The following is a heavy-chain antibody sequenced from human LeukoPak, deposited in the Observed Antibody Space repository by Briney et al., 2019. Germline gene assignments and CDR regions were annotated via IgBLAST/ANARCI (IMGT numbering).Heavy chain of an antibody. D-gene: IGHD2-21*02. CDR2: MNPNSGNT. J-gene: IGHJ4*02. V-gene: IGHV1-8*01. CDR1: GYTFTSYD. CDR3: ASTYCGGDCYAESVVLYY. Sequence: GASVKVSCKASGYTFTSYDINWVRQAPGQGLEWMGWMNPNSGNTGYAQKFQGRVTMTRNTSISTAYMELSSLRSEDTAVYYCASTYCGGDCYAESVVLYYWGQGTLVTVSS.